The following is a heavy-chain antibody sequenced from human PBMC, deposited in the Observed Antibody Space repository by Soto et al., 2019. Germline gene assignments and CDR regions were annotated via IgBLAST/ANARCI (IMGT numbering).Heavy chain of an antibody. Sequence: QVQLVQSGAEVKKPGASVKVSCKASGYTFTSYGISWVRQAPGQGLEWMGWISAYNGNTNYAQKLQGRVTMTTDTSTSTAYMGLRSLRSVDRAEYYCAGLVQGATRAYNWFDPWGRGTLVIVSS. CDR3: AGLVQGATRAYNWFDP. D-gene: IGHD1-26*01. V-gene: IGHV1-18*01. CDR2: ISAYNGNT. CDR1: GYTFTSYG. J-gene: IGHJ5*02.